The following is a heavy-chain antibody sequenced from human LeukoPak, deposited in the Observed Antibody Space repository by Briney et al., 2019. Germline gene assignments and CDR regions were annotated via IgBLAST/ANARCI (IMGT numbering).Heavy chain of an antibody. CDR3: ARDNSSFYDY. CDR1: GFTVSSNY. D-gene: IGHD6-6*01. V-gene: IGHV3-66*01. Sequence: PGGSLRLSCAASGFTVSSNYMSWVHQAPGKGLEWVSVIYSGGSTQYADSVKGRFTISRDTSKNTLYLQMNSLRPEDTAVYYCARDNSSFYDYWGQGTLVTVSS. CDR2: IYSGGST. J-gene: IGHJ4*02.